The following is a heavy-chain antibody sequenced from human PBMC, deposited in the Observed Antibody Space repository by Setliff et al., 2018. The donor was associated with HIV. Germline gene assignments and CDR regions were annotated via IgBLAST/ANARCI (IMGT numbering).Heavy chain of an antibody. D-gene: IGHD3-16*02. CDR1: GGSFSGYY. CDR2: INHSGST. J-gene: IGHJ4*02. CDR3: ARGSYYDYVWGNYRYTGFDY. Sequence: LSLTCAVYGGSFSGYYWSWIRQPPGKGLEWIGEINHSGSTNYNPSLKSRVTISVDTSKNQFPLKLNSVTAAVTAVYYRARGSYYDYVWGNYRYTGFDYWGQGTLVTVSS. V-gene: IGHV4-34*01.